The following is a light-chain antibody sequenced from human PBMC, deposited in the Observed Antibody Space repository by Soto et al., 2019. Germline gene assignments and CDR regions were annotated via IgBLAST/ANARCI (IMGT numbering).Light chain of an antibody. J-gene: IGLJ1*01. CDR2: GNS. V-gene: IGLV1-40*01. CDR1: RSNIGAGYD. Sequence: SVLRQPHSVYGSPAPRVTICCIGRRSNIGAGYDVHWYQQLPGTAPKLLIYGNSNRPSGVLDRFSGSKSGTSASLAMTGLQAEDEADYYCQSYDSSLSEVFGTGTKVTVL. CDR3: QSYDSSLSEV.